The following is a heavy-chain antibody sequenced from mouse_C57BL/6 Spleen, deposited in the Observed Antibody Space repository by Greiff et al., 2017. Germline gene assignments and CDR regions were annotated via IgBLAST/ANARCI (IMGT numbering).Heavy chain of an antibody. CDR3: TRGLRRYWYFDV. J-gene: IGHJ1*03. Sequence: EVKLVESGGGLVQPGGSMKLSCAASGFTFSDAWLDWVRQSPVQGLEWVAEIRTKANNHATYYAVSVKGRFNVSIDDSKSCVYLQMNSLRAEDTGIYYCTRGLRRYWYFDVWGTGTTVTVSS. V-gene: IGHV6-6*01. D-gene: IGHD2-4*01. CDR2: IRTKANNHAT. CDR1: GFTFSDAW.